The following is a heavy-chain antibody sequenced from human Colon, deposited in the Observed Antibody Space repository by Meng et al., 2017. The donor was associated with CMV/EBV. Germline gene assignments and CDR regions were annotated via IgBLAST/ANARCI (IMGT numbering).Heavy chain of an antibody. CDR1: FAFGSSA. D-gene: IGHD3-22*01. Sequence: FAFGSSAMSWVRQAPGKGLEWVSSISATGSSTFYAESLKGRFTISRDNSRKTMFLQMNSLRAEDTAVYFCAKDGFDSSGSYTYYYDHWGQGILVTVSS. J-gene: IGHJ4*02. CDR2: ISATGSST. V-gene: IGHV3-23*01. CDR3: AKDGFDSSGSYTYYYDH.